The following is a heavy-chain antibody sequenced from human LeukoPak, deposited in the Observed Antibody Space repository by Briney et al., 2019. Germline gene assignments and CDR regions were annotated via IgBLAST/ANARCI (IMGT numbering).Heavy chain of an antibody. Sequence: PSETLSLTCTVSGGSISNSSSYWGWIRQPPGKGLEWIGSIYYSGSTYYNPSLKSRVTISVDTSKNQFSLKLSSVTAADTAVYYCARDGGTTGTTRGTGTRFDPWGQGTLVTVSS. V-gene: IGHV4-39*02. CDR1: GGSISNSSSY. CDR2: IYYSGST. D-gene: IGHD1-1*01. J-gene: IGHJ5*02. CDR3: ARDGGTTGTTRGTGTRFDP.